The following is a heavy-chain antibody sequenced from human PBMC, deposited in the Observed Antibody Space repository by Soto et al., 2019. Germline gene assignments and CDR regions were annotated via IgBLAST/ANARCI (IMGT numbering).Heavy chain of an antibody. CDR3: ARDFKESQYYYYCMDV. D-gene: IGHD3-10*01. V-gene: IGHV3-21*06. Sequence: EVQLVESGGGLVKPGGSLRLSCVVSGFTFSSYSMNWVRQAPGKGLEWVSSISSSSIYTYYADSVKGRFTISRVNAKNSVYLQMNSLRAEDTAVYYCARDFKESQYYYYCMDVWGKGTTVTVSS. CDR1: GFTFSSYS. J-gene: IGHJ6*03. CDR2: ISSSSIYT.